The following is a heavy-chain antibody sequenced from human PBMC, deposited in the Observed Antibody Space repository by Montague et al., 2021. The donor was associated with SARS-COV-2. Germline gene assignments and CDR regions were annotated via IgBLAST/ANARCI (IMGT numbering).Heavy chain of an antibody. CDR3: ARGIPRPMRWLLVVDDAFDI. Sequence: SETLSLTCTVSGGFISSYYWSWIRQPPGKGLEWIGYIYYSGSTNYNPSLKSRVTISVDTSKNQFSLKLSSVTAADTAVYYCARGIPRPMRWLLVVDDAFDIWGQGTMVTVSS. J-gene: IGHJ3*02. CDR2: IYYSGST. CDR1: GGFISSYY. V-gene: IGHV4-59*01. D-gene: IGHD3-22*01.